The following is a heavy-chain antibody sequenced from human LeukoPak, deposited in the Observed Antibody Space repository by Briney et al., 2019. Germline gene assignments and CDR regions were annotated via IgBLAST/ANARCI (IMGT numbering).Heavy chain of an antibody. CDR3: VRDRYGSQLYYGMDV. CDR1: GFTFSNYA. V-gene: IGHV3-30*04. Sequence: GGSLRLSCAASGFTFSNYALYWVRQAPGKGLEWVALISSDSSTKYYADSVKGRFTISRDNSKNTLYVQMNSLRPDDTAVYYCVRDRYGSQLYYGMDVWGQGTTVTVSS. J-gene: IGHJ6*02. CDR2: ISSDSSTK. D-gene: IGHD5-18*01.